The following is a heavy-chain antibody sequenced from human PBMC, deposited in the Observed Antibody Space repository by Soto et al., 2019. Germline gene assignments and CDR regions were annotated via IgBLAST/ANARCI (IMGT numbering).Heavy chain of an antibody. CDR3: SGAGGI. CDR2: INGDGSTT. D-gene: IGHD3-10*01. Sequence: EVQLVESGGGLVQPGGSLRLSCAASGLTFSSHWMYWVRQAPGKGLVWVAHINGDGSTTTYADSVKDRFTISRDNAKNTLYLQMRNLGVEDMAVYYCSGAGGIWGPGTMVTVS. V-gene: IGHV3-74*01. CDR1: GLTFSSHW. J-gene: IGHJ3*02.